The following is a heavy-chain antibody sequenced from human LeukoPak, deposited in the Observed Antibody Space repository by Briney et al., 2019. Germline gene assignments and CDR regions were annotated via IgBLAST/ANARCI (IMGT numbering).Heavy chain of an antibody. V-gene: IGHV1-46*01. CDR1: GYTFTRYY. CDR2: INPSGGST. J-gene: IGHJ3*02. D-gene: IGHD3-10*01. Sequence: ASVKVSCKASGYTFTRYYMHWVRQAPGQGLEWMGKINPSGGSTTYAQKFQGTVTMTRDTSTSTVYMELSSLRSEDTAVYYCARLGQYYYGSGSSGAFDIWGQGTMVTVSS. CDR3: ARLGQYYYGSGSSGAFDI.